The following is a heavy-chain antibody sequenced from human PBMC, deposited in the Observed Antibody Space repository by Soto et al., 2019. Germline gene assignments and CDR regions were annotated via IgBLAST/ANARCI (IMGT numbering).Heavy chain of an antibody. Sequence: QVQLVESGGGVVRPGGSLRLSCAASGFTFSNSGMHWVRQAPGKGLEWVAVIWYDGGNQDYLDSVKGRLPISRDNSKNTLYLQMSSLRAEDTAVYFCVRDSGSFSPGWFDPWGQGTLVTVSS. J-gene: IGHJ5*02. CDR1: GFTFSNSG. CDR2: IWYDGGNQ. D-gene: IGHD1-26*01. CDR3: VRDSGSFSPGWFDP. V-gene: IGHV3-33*01.